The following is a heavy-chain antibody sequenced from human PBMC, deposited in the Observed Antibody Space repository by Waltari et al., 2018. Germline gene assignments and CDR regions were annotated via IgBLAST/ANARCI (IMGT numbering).Heavy chain of an antibody. CDR2: ISYDGSNK. Sequence: GKGLEWVAVISYDGSNKYYVDSVKGRVTISRDNSKNTLYLQMNSLRAEDTAVYYCARGYLNYDSSGYYYYWGQGTLVTVSS. J-gene: IGHJ4*02. CDR3: ARGYLNYDSSGYYYY. D-gene: IGHD3-22*01. V-gene: IGHV3-30*04.